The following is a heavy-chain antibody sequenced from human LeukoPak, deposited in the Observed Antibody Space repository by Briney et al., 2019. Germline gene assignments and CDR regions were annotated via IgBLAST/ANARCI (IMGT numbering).Heavy chain of an antibody. Sequence: SQTLSLTCAVSGGSISSGGYSWSWIRQPPGKGLEWIGYIYHSGSTYYNPSLKSRVTISVDRSKNQFSLKLSSVTAADTAVYYCARVGYYDSSDWQTYYFDYWGQGTRVTVSS. CDR1: GGSISSGGYS. CDR2: IYHSGST. J-gene: IGHJ4*02. V-gene: IGHV4-30-2*01. CDR3: ARVGYYDSSDWQTYYFDY. D-gene: IGHD3-22*01.